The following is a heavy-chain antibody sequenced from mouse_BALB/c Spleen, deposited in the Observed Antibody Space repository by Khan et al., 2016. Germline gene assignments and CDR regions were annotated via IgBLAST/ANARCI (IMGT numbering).Heavy chain of an antibody. CDR2: INTYTGEP. J-gene: IGHJ1*01. V-gene: IGHV9-1*02. CDR1: GYTFTNSG. CDR3: AREAMITSWWYFDV. D-gene: IGHD2-4*01. Sequence: QIQLVQSGPELKKPGETVKISCKASGYTFTNSGMNWVKQAPGKGLKWVGWINTYTGEPTYADDFKGRVAFSLETSASTAYLQINNLKNEDMTTYFCAREAMITSWWYFDVWCAGTTVAVSA.